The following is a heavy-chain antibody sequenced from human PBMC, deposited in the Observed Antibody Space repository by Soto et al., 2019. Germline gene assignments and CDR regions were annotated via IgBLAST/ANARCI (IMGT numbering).Heavy chain of an antibody. D-gene: IGHD3-22*01. CDR3: TPDSYSTMIVVRFAY. J-gene: IGHJ4*01. Sequence: LGCAACGVSFKNTSIDWSRHAPGKGLEWVGRIKRKTDGGTTDFAAPVKGRFAISRDDSKNMVYLQMKSLKTEDTGIYYCTPDSYSTMIVVRFAYWGHGTLVPVSS. CDR2: IKRKTDGGTT. V-gene: IGHV3-15*07. CDR1: GVSFKNTS.